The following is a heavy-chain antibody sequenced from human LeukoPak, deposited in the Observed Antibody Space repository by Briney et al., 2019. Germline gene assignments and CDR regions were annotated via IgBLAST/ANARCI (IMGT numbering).Heavy chain of an antibody. J-gene: IGHJ4*02. V-gene: IGHV3-15*01. Sequence: GGSLRLSCAASGFTFSSFGISWVRQAPGKGLEWVGRIKSKTDGGTTDYAAPVKGRFTISRDDSKNTLYLQMNSLKTEDTAVYYCTTGGTVTFDYWGQGTLVTVSS. D-gene: IGHD4-17*01. CDR1: GFTFSSFG. CDR2: IKSKTDGGTT. CDR3: TTGGTVTFDY.